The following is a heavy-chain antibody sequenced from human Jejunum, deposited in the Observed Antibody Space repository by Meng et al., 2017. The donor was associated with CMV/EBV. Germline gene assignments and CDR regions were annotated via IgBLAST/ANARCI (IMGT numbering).Heavy chain of an antibody. CDR2: IYYSGST. CDR3: ARVSLRQTIFDY. D-gene: IGHD6-6*01. J-gene: IGHJ4*02. V-gene: IGHV4-30-4*08. CDR1: GGSISSGDNY. Sequence: VQLQESGPGLVKPSQTLSLTCTVSGGSISSGDNYWSWIRQPPGKGLEWIGYIYYSGSTYYNPSLKSRLTISVDTSKNQFSLNLTSVTAADTAVYYCARVSLRQTIFDYWGQGTLLTVSS.